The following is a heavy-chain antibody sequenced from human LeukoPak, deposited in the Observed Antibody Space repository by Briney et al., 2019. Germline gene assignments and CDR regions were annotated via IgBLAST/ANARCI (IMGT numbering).Heavy chain of an antibody. Sequence: PGGSLRLSCAASGFTFSSYSMNWVRQAPGKGLEWVSSISSSSSYIYYADSVKGRFTISRDNAKNSLYLQMNSLRAEDTAVYYCARVMGGRYSTHDTDYWGQGTLVTVSS. V-gene: IGHV3-21*01. D-gene: IGHD6-13*01. CDR3: ARVMGGRYSTHDTDY. CDR1: GFTFSSYS. CDR2: ISSSSSYI. J-gene: IGHJ4*02.